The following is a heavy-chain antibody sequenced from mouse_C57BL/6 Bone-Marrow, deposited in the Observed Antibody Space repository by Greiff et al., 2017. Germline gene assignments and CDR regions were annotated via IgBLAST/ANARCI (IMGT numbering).Heavy chain of an antibody. Sequence: EVKLMESGGGLVKPGGSLKLSCAASGFTFSRYTMSWVRQTPEKRLEWVATISGGGGNTYYPDSVKGRFTISRDNAKNTLYLQMSSLRSEDTALYYCARHKITTVVECYAMDYWGQGTSVTVSS. CDR1: GFTFSRYT. D-gene: IGHD1-1*01. V-gene: IGHV5-9*01. J-gene: IGHJ4*01. CDR3: ARHKITTVVECYAMDY. CDR2: ISGGGGNT.